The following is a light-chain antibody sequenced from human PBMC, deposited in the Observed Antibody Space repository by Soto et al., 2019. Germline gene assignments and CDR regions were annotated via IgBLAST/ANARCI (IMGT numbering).Light chain of an antibody. CDR2: GAS. CDR3: QQYGSSRF. J-gene: IGKJ4*01. CDR1: QSVSSSY. Sequence: EIVWTQSPGTLSLSPGERATLSCRASQSVSSSYLAWYQQKPGQAPRLLIYGASSRATGIPDRFSGSGSGTDFTLTISRLEPEDFAVYYCQQYGSSRFFGGGTKVEIK. V-gene: IGKV3-20*01.